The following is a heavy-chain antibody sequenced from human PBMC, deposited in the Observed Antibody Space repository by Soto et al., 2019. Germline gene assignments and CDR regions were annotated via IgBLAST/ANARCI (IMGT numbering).Heavy chain of an antibody. CDR2: ISGSGGSK. CDR3: AKLPLFMALDIDY. V-gene: IGHV3-23*01. Sequence: GGSLRLSCVASGFTFTTCDMSWVRQAPGKGLEWVAAISGSGGSKYHADSVKGRFAISRDNSKSTLYLQMNSLRGDDTAIYYCAKLPLFMALDIDYWGEGPLVTV. D-gene: IGHD3-10*01. CDR1: GFTFTTCD. J-gene: IGHJ4*02.